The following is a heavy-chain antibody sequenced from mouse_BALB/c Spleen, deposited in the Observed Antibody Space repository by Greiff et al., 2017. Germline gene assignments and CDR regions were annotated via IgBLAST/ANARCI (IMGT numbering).Heavy chain of an antibody. Sequence: QVQLQQSGAELVRPGASVTLSCKASGYTFTDYEMHWVKQTHVHGLEWIGAIDPETGGTAYNQKFKGKATLTADKSSSTAYMELRSLTSEDSAVYYCTRSSFFAYWGQGTLVTVSA. V-gene: IGHV1-15*01. CDR2: IDPETGGT. J-gene: IGHJ3*01. CDR1: GYTFTDYE. CDR3: TRSSFFAY.